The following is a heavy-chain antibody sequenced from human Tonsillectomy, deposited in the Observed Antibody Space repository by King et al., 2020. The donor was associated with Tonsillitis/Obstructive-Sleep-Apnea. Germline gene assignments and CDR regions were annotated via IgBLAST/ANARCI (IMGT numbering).Heavy chain of an antibody. Sequence: VQLVESGAEVKKPGESLRISCKGSGYSFTSYWISWVRQMPGKGLEWMGRIDPSDSFTNYSPSFQGHVTISADKSISTAYLQWSSLKASDTAMYYCARQSIAARSFDYWGQGTLVTVSS. CDR1: GYSFTSYW. J-gene: IGHJ4*02. CDR2: IDPSDSFT. CDR3: ARQSIAARSFDY. V-gene: IGHV5-10-1*01. D-gene: IGHD6-6*01.